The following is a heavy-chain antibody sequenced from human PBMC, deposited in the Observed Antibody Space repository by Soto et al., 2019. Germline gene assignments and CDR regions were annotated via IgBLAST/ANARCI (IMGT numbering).Heavy chain of an antibody. J-gene: IGHJ6*02. CDR1: GGTFSSYA. CDR2: IIPIFGTA. V-gene: IGHV1-69*01. CDR3: ARVYLVAAYYYYYGMDV. D-gene: IGHD2-15*01. Sequence: QVQLVQSGAEVKKPGSSVKVSCKASGGTFSSYAISWVRQAPGQGLEWMGGIIPIFGTANYAQKFQGRVTITADESTSTAYMELSSLRSEDTAVYYCARVYLVAAYYYYYGMDVWGQGTTVTVSS.